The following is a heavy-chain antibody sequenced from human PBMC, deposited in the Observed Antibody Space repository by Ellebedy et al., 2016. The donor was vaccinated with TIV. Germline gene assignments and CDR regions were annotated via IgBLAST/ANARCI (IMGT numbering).Heavy chain of an antibody. CDR3: ATGPNQDFFDY. CDR1: GGSISSRSYY. Sequence: MPSETLSLTCTVSGGSISSRSYYWGWIRQPPGKGLEWIGSIYYSGSTYYNPSLKSRVTISVDTSKNQFSLKLSSVTAADTAVYYCATGPNQDFFDYWGQGTLVTVSS. D-gene: IGHD1-14*01. V-gene: IGHV4-39*01. CDR2: IYYSGST. J-gene: IGHJ4*02.